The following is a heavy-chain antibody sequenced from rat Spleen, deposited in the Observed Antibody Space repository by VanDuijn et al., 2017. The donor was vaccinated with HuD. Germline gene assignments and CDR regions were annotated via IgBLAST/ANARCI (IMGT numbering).Heavy chain of an antibody. Sequence: EVQPVESGGGLVQPGGSTRLSCAASGFLFSSFPMAWVRQAPTRGLEWVATITSAGGNTYFRDSVKGRFTISRDNAKNTQYLQMDSLRSEDTATYYCTRGYVMDAWGQGASVTVSS. CDR3: TRGYVMDA. V-gene: IGHV5-46*01. CDR1: GFLFSSFP. CDR2: ITSAGGNT. J-gene: IGHJ4*01.